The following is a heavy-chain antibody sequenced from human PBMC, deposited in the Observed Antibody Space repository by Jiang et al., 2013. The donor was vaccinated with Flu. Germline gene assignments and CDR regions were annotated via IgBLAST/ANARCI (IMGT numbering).Heavy chain of an antibody. CDR2: IYCSGST. D-gene: IGHD4-17*01. J-gene: IGHJ4*02. Sequence: GSGLVKPSQTLSLTCTVSGGSISSGDYYWSWIRQPPGKGLEWIGYIYCSGSTYYNPSLKSRVTISVDTSKNQFSLKLSSVTAADTAVYYCARDGDYYYFDYWGQGTLVTVSS. CDR1: GGSISSGDYY. V-gene: IGHV4-30-4*01. CDR3: ARDGDYYYFDY.